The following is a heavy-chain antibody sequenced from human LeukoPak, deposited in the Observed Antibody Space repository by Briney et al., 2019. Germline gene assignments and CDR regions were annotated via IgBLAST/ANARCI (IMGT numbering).Heavy chain of an antibody. Sequence: PGGSLRLSCAASGFTFSSYSMNWVRQAPGKGLEWVSSISSSRSYIYYADSVKGRFTISRDNAKNSLYLQMNSLRAEDTAVYYCARDLGGGFDYWGQGTLVTVSS. V-gene: IGHV3-21*01. CDR1: GFTFSSYS. D-gene: IGHD3-16*01. CDR2: ISSSRSYI. J-gene: IGHJ4*02. CDR3: ARDLGGGFDY.